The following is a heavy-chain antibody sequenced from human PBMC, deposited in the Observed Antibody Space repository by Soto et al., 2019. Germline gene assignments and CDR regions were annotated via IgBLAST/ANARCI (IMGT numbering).Heavy chain of an antibody. Sequence: SVKVSCKASGGTFSSYASSWVRQAPGQGLEWMGGIIPIFGTANYAQKFQGRVTITADESTSTAYMELSSLRSEDTAVYYCAGQLVGVDYYYGMDVWGQGTTVTVSS. V-gene: IGHV1-69*13. CDR2: IIPIFGTA. J-gene: IGHJ6*02. CDR3: AGQLVGVDYYYGMDV. D-gene: IGHD6-6*01. CDR1: GGTFSSYA.